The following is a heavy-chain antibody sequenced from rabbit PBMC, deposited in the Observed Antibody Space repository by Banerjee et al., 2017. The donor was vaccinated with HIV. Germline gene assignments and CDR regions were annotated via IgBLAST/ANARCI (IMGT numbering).Heavy chain of an antibody. J-gene: IGHJ4*01. Sequence: QEQLVESGGGLVKPEGSLTLTCKASGSDISSNAMCWVRQAPGKGLELIACIYSSNGDKWYASWVNGRFTISKTSSTTVTLQMTSLTAADTASYFCARDLAGVTGWNFNLWGQGTLVTVS. CDR3: ARDLAGVTGWNFNL. V-gene: IGHV1S47*01. CDR1: GSDISSNA. CDR2: IYSSNGDK. D-gene: IGHD4-1*01.